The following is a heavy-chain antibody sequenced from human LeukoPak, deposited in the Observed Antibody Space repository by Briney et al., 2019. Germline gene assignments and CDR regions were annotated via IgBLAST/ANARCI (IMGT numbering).Heavy chain of an antibody. CDR2: INHSGST. CDR1: GFTFTDYY. V-gene: IGHV4-34*01. J-gene: IGHJ4*02. CDR3: ARSEINDYNRY. D-gene: IGHD3-16*01. Sequence: GSLRLSCAASGFTFTDYYMNWIRQSPGKGLEWIGEINHSGSTNYNPSLKSRVTISVDTSKNQFSLKMRPVTAADTAVYYCARSEINDYNRYWGQGILVTVSS.